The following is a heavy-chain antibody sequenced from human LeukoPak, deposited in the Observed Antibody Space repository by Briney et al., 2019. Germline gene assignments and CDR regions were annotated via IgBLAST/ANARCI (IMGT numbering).Heavy chain of an antibody. J-gene: IGHJ4*02. D-gene: IGHD3-16*01. Sequence: GSLRLSCAASGFTFSSYSMNWVRQAPGKGLEWVSSISSSSSYIYYADSVKGRFTISRDNAKNSPYLQMNSLRAEDTAVYYCARDRGGTAYFDYWGQGTLVTVSS. CDR2: ISSSSSYI. CDR3: ARDRGGTAYFDY. CDR1: GFTFSSYS. V-gene: IGHV3-21*01.